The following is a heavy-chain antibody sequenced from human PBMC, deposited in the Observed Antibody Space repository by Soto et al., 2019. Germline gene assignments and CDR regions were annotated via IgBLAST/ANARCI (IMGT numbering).Heavy chain of an antibody. J-gene: IGHJ4*02. Sequence: QVQLVQSGAEVKKPGASVKVSCKASGYTFTSYYMHWVRQAPGQGLEWMGIINPSGGSTSYAQKFQGRVTMTRDTSTSTVYRELSSLRSEDTAVYYCARDDILTGSDYWGQGTLVTVSS. V-gene: IGHV1-46*03. CDR2: INPSGGST. CDR3: ARDDILTGSDY. D-gene: IGHD3-9*01. CDR1: GYTFTSYY.